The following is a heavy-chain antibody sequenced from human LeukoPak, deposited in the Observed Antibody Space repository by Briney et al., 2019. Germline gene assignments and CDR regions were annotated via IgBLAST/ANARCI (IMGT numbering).Heavy chain of an antibody. V-gene: IGHV2-5*01. J-gene: IGHJ4*02. CDR1: GFSLRSSGVG. Sequence: SGPTLLNPTPPLTLTCTFSGFSLRSSGVGVGWIRQPPVKALEGLALIYWNDDKRYSPSLKSRLPITKDTSKNQVVLKMTNMDPVDTATYYCAHSGQYFDWLQCYFDYWGQGTLVTVSS. CDR2: IYWNDDK. D-gene: IGHD3-9*01. CDR3: AHSGQYFDWLQCYFDY.